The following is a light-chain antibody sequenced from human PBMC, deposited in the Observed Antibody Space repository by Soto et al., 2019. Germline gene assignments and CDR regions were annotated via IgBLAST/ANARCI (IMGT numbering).Light chain of an antibody. CDR3: HQYNSYSLT. CDR2: DAS. J-gene: IGKJ1*01. V-gene: IGKV1-5*01. Sequence: DIQMTQSPSTLSASVGDRVTITCRASQSISSWLAWYQQQPGKAPKLLIYDASSLESGVPSRFSGSGSGTEFILASMRMQPDDFATYYCHQYNSYSLTLGQGAKVEIK. CDR1: QSISSW.